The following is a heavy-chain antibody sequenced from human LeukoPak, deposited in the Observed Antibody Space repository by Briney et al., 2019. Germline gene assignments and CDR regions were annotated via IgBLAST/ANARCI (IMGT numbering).Heavy chain of an antibody. J-gene: IGHJ5*02. CDR2: IYSSGST. V-gene: IGHV4-4*07. Sequence: KGLEWIGRIYSSGSTNYSPSLKSRVTMSVDTSKNQFSLKLSSVTAADTAVYYCARGWFDPWGQGTLVTVSS. CDR3: ARGWFDP.